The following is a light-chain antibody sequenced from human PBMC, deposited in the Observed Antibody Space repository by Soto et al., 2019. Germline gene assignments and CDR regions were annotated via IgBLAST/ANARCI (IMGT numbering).Light chain of an antibody. Sequence: YELTQPLSVSVALGQTARITCGGNNIGTKSVHWYQQKPGQAPVLVIYRDNNRPSGIPERFSGSNSGNTATLTISRAQAGDEADYSCQVWDSSTVVFGGGTKLTVL. V-gene: IGLV3-9*01. CDR1: NIGTKS. J-gene: IGLJ2*01. CDR3: QVWDSSTVV. CDR2: RDN.